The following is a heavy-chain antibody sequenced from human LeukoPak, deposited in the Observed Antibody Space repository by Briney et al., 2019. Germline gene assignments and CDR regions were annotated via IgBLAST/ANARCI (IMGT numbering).Heavy chain of an antibody. CDR2: IKQDGSEK. D-gene: IGHD6-13*01. CDR1: GFTFSSYW. CDR3: ARDLAAAGLYYYYGMDV. J-gene: IGHJ6*02. Sequence: GGSLRLSCAASGFTFSSYWMSWVRQAPGKGLEWVANIKQDGSEKYYVDSVKGRFTISRDNAKNSLYLQMNSVRAEDTAVYYCARDLAAAGLYYYYGMDVWGQGTTVTVSS. V-gene: IGHV3-7*01.